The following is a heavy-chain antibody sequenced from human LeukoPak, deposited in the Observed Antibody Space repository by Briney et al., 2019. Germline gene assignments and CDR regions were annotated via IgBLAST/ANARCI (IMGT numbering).Heavy chain of an antibody. Sequence: PSETLSLTCGVHGGSFSGYYWSWIRQPPGKGLEWIGEINHSRRTNYNPSIKRRVTISVDTSKNQFSLKLSSVTAADTAVYYCAREHVAYDFWSGYPHFDYWGQGTLVTVSP. CDR1: GGSFSGYY. J-gene: IGHJ4*02. CDR3: AREHVAYDFWSGYPHFDY. V-gene: IGHV4-34*01. CDR2: INHSRRT. D-gene: IGHD3-3*01.